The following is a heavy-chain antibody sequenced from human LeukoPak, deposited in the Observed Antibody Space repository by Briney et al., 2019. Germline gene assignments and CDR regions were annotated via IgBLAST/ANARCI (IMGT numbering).Heavy chain of an antibody. Sequence: PSETLSLTCTVSGGSISSSSYYWGWIRQPPGKGLEWIGSIYYSGSTYYNPSLKSRVTISVDTSKNQFSLKLSSVTAADTAVYYCARHFRHFDYWGQGTLVTVPS. V-gene: IGHV4-39*01. CDR3: ARHFRHFDY. J-gene: IGHJ4*02. CDR2: IYYSGST. CDR1: GGSISSSSYY.